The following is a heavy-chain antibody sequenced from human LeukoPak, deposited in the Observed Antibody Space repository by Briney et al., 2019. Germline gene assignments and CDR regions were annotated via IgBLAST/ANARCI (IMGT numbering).Heavy chain of an antibody. D-gene: IGHD2-2*01. Sequence: SETLSLTCAVYGGSFSGYYWSWIRQPPGKGLEWIGEINHGGSTNYNPSLKSRVTISVDTSKNQFSLKLSSVTAADTAVYYCARGPDCSSTSCANDYWGQGTLVTVSS. J-gene: IGHJ4*02. CDR3: ARGPDCSSTSCANDY. CDR1: GGSFSGYY. V-gene: IGHV4-34*01. CDR2: INHGGST.